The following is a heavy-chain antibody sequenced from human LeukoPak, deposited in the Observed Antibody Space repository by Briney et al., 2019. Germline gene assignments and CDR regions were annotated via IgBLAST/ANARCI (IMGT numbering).Heavy chain of an antibody. CDR1: GGSITSYY. V-gene: IGHV4-59*08. Sequence: SETLCLTCTVSGGSITSYYWAWLRQPPGKGLEWIGYLYYSGYSNYNPSLKSRVSMSVDTSKNQFSLKLTSVTAADTAVYYCARHSIASDGARLFDYWGRGTLVTVSS. D-gene: IGHD4/OR15-4a*01. J-gene: IGHJ4*02. CDR2: LYYSGYS. CDR3: ARHSIASDGARLFDY.